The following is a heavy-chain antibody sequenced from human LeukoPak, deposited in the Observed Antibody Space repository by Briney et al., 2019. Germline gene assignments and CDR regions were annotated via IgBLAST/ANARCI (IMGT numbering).Heavy chain of an antibody. CDR1: GYTFTGYY. CDR3: ARDKSISVTTWKFWFDP. Sequence: ASVKVSCKASGYTFTGYYMHWVRQAPGQGLEWMGWINPNSGGTNYAQKFKGRVTMTRDTSITTAYMELSRLRSDDTAVYYCARDKSISVTTWKFWFDPWGQGTLVTVSS. V-gene: IGHV1-2*02. D-gene: IGHD4-17*01. J-gene: IGHJ5*02. CDR2: INPNSGGT.